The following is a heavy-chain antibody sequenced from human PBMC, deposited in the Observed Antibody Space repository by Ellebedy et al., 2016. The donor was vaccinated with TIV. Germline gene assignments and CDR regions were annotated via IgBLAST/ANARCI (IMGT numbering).Heavy chain of an antibody. CDR3: ARGSRSYRGTIFHHYYYYGMDV. D-gene: IGHD3-3*01. Sequence: ASVKVSXXASGYTFTSYGISWVRQAPGQGLEWMGWISVYNGNTNYAQKLQGRVTMTTDTSTSTAYMELRSLRSDDTAVYYCARGSRSYRGTIFHHYYYYGMDVWGQGTTVTVSS. CDR2: ISVYNGNT. J-gene: IGHJ6*02. V-gene: IGHV1-18*01. CDR1: GYTFTSYG.